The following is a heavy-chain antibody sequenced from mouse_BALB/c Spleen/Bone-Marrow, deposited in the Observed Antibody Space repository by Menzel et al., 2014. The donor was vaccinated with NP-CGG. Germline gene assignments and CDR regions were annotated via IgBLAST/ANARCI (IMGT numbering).Heavy chain of an antibody. D-gene: IGHD1-1*01. J-gene: IGHJ2*01. CDR3: ASYVYGYYFNY. Sequence: VQLKESGAELVKPGASVKLSCTASGFNIKDTYMHWVKQRPEQGLEWIGRIDPANVNTKYDPKFQGKATITADASSNTAYLQLSSLTSEDTAVYYCASYVYGYYFNYWGQGTTLPVSS. CDR2: IDPANVNT. V-gene: IGHV14-3*02. CDR1: GFNIKDTY.